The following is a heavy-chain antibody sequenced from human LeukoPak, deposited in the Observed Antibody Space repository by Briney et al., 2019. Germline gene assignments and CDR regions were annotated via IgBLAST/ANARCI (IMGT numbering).Heavy chain of an antibody. CDR2: IYYSGST. CDR3: ASVPDGGIFDY. J-gene: IGHJ4*02. Sequence: SETLSLTRTVSGGSHSSYFWSWIRPPPGKGLEWIGYIYYSGSTNYNPSLKSLITVSVDTSKHHFSLKLSFVTAADTAEYYSASVPDGGIFDYWGQGTLVTVSS. CDR1: GGSHSSYF. D-gene: IGHD4-23*01. V-gene: IGHV4-59*01.